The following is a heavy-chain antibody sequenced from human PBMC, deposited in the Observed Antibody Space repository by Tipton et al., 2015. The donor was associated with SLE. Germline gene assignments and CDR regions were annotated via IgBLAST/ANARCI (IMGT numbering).Heavy chain of an antibody. CDR2: ISAYNGNT. CDR3: ARADLRWWPKDYYYGMDV. D-gene: IGHD2-15*01. CDR1: GYTFTSYG. Sequence: QVQLGQSGAEVKKPGASVKVSCKASGYTFTSYGISWVRQAPGQGLEWMGWISAYNGNTNYAQKLQGRVTMTTDTSTSTAYMELRSLRSDDTAVYYCARADLRWWPKDYYYGMDVWGQGTTVTVSS. J-gene: IGHJ6*02. V-gene: IGHV1-18*01.